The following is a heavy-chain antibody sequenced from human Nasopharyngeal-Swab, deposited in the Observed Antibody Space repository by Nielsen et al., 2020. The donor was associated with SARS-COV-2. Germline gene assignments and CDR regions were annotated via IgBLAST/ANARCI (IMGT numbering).Heavy chain of an antibody. V-gene: IGHV3-21*04. CDR2: LSSSSDYV. CDR3: ARDLVVAAATRSGWHTYYFDY. D-gene: IGHD2-15*01. Sequence: GGSLRLSCAASGFTFSSHPMNWVRQAPGKGLEWVSSLSSSSDYVYYADSVKGRFTISRDNAKNSLFLQMISLRAEDTAVYFCARDLVVAAATRSGWHTYYFDYWGQGTLVTVSS. CDR1: GFTFSSHP. J-gene: IGHJ4*02.